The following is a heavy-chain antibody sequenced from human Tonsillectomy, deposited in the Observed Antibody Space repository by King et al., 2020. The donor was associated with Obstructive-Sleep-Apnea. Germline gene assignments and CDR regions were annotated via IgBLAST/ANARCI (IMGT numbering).Heavy chain of an antibody. CDR2: IRYDGSYQ. Sequence: VQLVESGGGVVQPGRSLRLSCAASGFSFSSYGMEWVRQAPGKGLEWVAFIRYDGSYQSYADSVKGRFTISRDNAKNTLYLQLESLRTEDTAVYYCATVPSAYLSSYPDYWGQGTLVTVSS. CDR1: GFSFSSYG. V-gene: IGHV3-30*02. D-gene: IGHD6-13*01. CDR3: ATVPSAYLSSYPDY. J-gene: IGHJ4*02.